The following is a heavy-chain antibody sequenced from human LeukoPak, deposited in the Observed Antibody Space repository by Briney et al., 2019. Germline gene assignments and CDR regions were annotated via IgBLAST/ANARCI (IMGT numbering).Heavy chain of an antibody. D-gene: IGHD5-18*01. CDR2: INHSGST. Sequence: SETLSLTCAVYGGSFSGYYWSWIRQPPGKGLEWIGEINHSGSTNYNPSLKSRVTISVDTSKNQFSLKLSSVTAADTAVHYCARGQDTPNDYWGQGTLVTVSS. CDR1: GGSFSGYY. CDR3: ARGQDTPNDY. V-gene: IGHV4-34*01. J-gene: IGHJ4*02.